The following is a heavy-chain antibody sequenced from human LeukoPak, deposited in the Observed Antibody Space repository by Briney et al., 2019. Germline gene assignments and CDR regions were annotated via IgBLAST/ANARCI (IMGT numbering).Heavy chain of an antibody. Sequence: GGSLRLSCAASGFTFDDYGMSWVRQAPGKGLEWVSGINWNGGSTGYADSVKGRFTISRDNAKNSLYLQMSSLRAEDTALYYCARERYYDYVWGSYRYLPYFDYWGQGTLVTVSS. CDR1: GFTFDDYG. D-gene: IGHD3-16*02. V-gene: IGHV3-20*04. CDR2: INWNGGST. CDR3: ARERYYDYVWGSYRYLPYFDY. J-gene: IGHJ4*02.